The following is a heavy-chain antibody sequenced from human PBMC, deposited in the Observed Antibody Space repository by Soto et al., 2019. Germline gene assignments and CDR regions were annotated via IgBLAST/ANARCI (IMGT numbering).Heavy chain of an antibody. Sequence: ASVKVSCKASGYTFTGYYMHWVRQAPGQGLEWMGWINPNSGGTNYAQKFQGWVTMTRDTSISTAYMELSRLRSDDTAVYYCARAVDTAMLTDYWGEGTLVTDSS. CDR3: ARAVDTAMLTDY. D-gene: IGHD5-18*01. V-gene: IGHV1-2*04. CDR2: INPNSGGT. J-gene: IGHJ4*02. CDR1: GYTFTGYY.